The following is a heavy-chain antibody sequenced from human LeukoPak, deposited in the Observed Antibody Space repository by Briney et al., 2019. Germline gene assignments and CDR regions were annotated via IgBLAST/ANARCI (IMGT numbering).Heavy chain of an antibody. CDR1: GFTFSSYA. Sequence: GGSLRLSCAASGFTFSSYAMSWVRQAPGKGLEWVSAISGSGGSTYYADPVKGRFTISRDNSKNTLYLQMNSLRAEDTAVYYCAKGTGYSSNFGYYWGQGTLVTVSS. J-gene: IGHJ4*02. D-gene: IGHD6-13*01. V-gene: IGHV3-23*01. CDR2: ISGSGGST. CDR3: AKGTGYSSNFGYY.